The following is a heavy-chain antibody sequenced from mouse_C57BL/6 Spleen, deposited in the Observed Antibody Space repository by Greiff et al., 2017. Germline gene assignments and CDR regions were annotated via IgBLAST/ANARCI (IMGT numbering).Heavy chain of an antibody. V-gene: IGHV14-2*01. CDR3: GSHYGYDGGAWFAY. Sequence: EVKLMESGAELVKPGASVKLSCTASGFNITDYYMHWVKQRTGQGLEWLGRIDPADGDTKYAPKFQGKATFTADPSSNTAYLQLSSLTSEDKAVYDCGSHYGYDGGAWFAYWGQGTLVTVSA. D-gene: IGHD2-14*01. CDR1: GFNITDYY. CDR2: IDPADGDT. J-gene: IGHJ3*01.